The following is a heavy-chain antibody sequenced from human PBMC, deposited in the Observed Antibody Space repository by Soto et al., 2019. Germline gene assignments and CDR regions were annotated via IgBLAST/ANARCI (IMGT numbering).Heavy chain of an antibody. CDR1: GYSFINYG. V-gene: IGHV1-18*04. CDR3: ARDSKWLIINGNWFDS. D-gene: IGHD5-12*01. J-gene: IGHJ5*01. Sequence: QVQLVQSGAEVKKPGASVKVSCKFSGYSFINYGMTWVRQAPGKGFEWMGWISGSNGATNYAQRFQGRVTLTTDTSTNTAYMELRSLRLDDTAIYYCARDSKWLIINGNWFDSWGQGTLVTVSS. CDR2: ISGSNGAT.